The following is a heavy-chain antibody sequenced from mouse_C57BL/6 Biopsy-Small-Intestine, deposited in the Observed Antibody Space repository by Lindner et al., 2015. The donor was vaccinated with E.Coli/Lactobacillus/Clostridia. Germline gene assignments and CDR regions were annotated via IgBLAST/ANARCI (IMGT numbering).Heavy chain of an antibody. V-gene: IGHV10-3*01. CDR1: GFIFNTYA. CDR3: LRYYGSSCAMDY. J-gene: IGHJ4*01. CDR2: IRTKGSNYAT. D-gene: IGHD1-1*01. Sequence: VQLQESGGGLVQPKGSLKLSCAASGFIFNTYAMHWVRQAPGKGLEWVARIRTKGSNYATYYAGSVKDRFTISRDDSQSMLYLQMNNLKTEDTAMYYCLRYYGSSCAMDYWGQGTSVTVSS.